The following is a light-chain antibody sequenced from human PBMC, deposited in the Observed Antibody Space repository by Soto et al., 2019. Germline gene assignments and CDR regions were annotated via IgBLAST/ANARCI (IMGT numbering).Light chain of an antibody. V-gene: IGKV3-11*01. CDR1: QSVSSY. Sequence: EIVLTQSPATLSLSPGDRATLSCRASQSVSSYLAWYQHKPGQAPRLLIYDASNRATGIPARFSGSGSGTHSTHTISRPHPEENPLKYRTKRSNWSPIPFG. CDR2: DAS. J-gene: IGKJ1*01. CDR3: TKRSNWSPIP.